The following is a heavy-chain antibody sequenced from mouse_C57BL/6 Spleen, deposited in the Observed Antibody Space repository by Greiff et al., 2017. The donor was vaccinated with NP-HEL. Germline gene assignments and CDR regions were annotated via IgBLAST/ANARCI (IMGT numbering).Heavy chain of an antibody. J-gene: IGHJ1*03. Sequence: QVQLQQPGAELVMPGASVKLSCKASGYTFTSYWMHWVKQRPGQGLEWIGEIDPSDSYTNYNQKFKGKSTLTVDKSSSTAYMQLSSLTSEDSAVYYCARWGTGLYWYFDVWGTGTTVTVSS. CDR2: IDPSDSYT. V-gene: IGHV1-69*01. CDR3: ARWGTGLYWYFDV. D-gene: IGHD4-1*01. CDR1: GYTFTSYW.